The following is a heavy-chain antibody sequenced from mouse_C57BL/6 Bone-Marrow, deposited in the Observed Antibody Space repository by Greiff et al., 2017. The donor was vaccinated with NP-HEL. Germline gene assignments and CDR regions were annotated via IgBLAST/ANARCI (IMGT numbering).Heavy chain of an antibody. CDR1: GFTFSSYA. CDR2: ISDGGSYT. J-gene: IGHJ1*03. Sequence: EVQVVESGGGLVKPGGSLKLSCAASGFTFSSYAMSWVRQTPEKRLEWVATISDGGSYTYYPDNVKGRFTISRDNAKNNLYLQMSHLKSEDTAMYYCARSFITTDLGYFDVWGTGTTVTVSS. D-gene: IGHD1-1*01. V-gene: IGHV5-4*01. CDR3: ARSFITTDLGYFDV.